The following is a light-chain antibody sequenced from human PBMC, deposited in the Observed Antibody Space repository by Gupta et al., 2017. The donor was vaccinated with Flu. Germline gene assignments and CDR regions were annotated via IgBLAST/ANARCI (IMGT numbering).Light chain of an antibody. Sequence: CTLRSGINVGSYRIYWYQQKPGSPPQYLLRYKSDSDKQQGSGVPSRFSGSKDASANAGILLISGLHSEDEADYYCLIWHSSAWVFGGGTKLTVL. CDR3: LIWHSSAWV. J-gene: IGLJ3*02. CDR2: YKSDSDK. CDR1: SGINVGSYR. V-gene: IGLV5-45*01.